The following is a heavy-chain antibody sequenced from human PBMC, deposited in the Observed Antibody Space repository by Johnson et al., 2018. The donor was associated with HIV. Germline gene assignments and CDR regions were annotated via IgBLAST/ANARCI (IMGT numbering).Heavy chain of an antibody. V-gene: IGHV3-30-3*01. CDR3: AKDLSYPKTRAFDI. D-gene: IGHD2/OR15-2a*01. CDR2: ISYDGSNK. CDR1: GFTFSSYA. J-gene: IGHJ3*02. Sequence: VPLVESGGGVVQPGRSLRLSCAASGFTFSSYAMHWVRQAPGKGLEWVAVISYDGSNKYYADSVRGRFTISRDNSKNTLYLQMYSLRAEDTAVYYCAKDLSYPKTRAFDIWGQGTMVTVSS.